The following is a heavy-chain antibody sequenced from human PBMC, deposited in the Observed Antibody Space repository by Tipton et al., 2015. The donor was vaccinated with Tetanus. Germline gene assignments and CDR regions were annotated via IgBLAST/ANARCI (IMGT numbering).Heavy chain of an antibody. CDR2: ISFDGGNQ. J-gene: IGHJ5*02. D-gene: IGHD6-19*01. CDR1: GFTLSTTG. V-gene: IGHV3-30*18. Sequence: SGFTLSTTGMHWVRQAPGKGPEGVAMISFDGGNQRYVDSVKDRFTISRDNSKNMLYLQMNSLRPEDTAVYYCAKDWGSSGWYNWFDPWGQGTLVTVSS. CDR3: AKDWGSSGWYNWFDP.